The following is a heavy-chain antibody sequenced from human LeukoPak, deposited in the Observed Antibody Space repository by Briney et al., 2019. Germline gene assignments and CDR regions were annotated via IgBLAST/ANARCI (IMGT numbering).Heavy chain of an antibody. D-gene: IGHD3-16*01. J-gene: IGHJ4*02. Sequence: GGSLRLSCAASGFTFSDYYMSWIRQAPGKGLEWVSYISSSGSTIYYADSVKGRFTISRDNSKNTLYLQMNSLRAEDTAVYYCAKAKMLTFDYWGQGTLVTVSS. CDR1: GFTFSDYY. V-gene: IGHV3-11*04. CDR3: AKAKMLTFDY. CDR2: ISSSGSTI.